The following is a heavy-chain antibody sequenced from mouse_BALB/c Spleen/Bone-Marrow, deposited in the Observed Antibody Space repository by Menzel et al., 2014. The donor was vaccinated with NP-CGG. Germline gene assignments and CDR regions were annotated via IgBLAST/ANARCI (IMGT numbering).Heavy chain of an antibody. CDR2: ISSGGGST. CDR3: ARHRYYFDY. V-gene: IGHV5-12-1*01. Sequence: EVQVVESGGGLVKPGGSLKLSCAASGFAFSSYDMSWVRQTPEKRLVWVAYISSGGGSTYYPDTVKGRFTISRDNAKNTLYLQMSSLKSEDTAMYYCARHRYYFDYWGQGTTLTVSS. CDR1: GFAFSSYD. J-gene: IGHJ2*01.